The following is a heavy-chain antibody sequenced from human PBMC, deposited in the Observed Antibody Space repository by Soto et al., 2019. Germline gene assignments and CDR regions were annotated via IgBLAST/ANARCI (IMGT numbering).Heavy chain of an antibody. J-gene: IGHJ3*02. Sequence: SGPTLVKPTQPLTLTCTFSGFSLSTSGVGVGWIRQPPGKALEWLALIYWDDDKRYSPSLKSRLTITKDTSKNQVVLTMTNMDPVDTATYYCAHSKRVAWFGETMGAFDIWGQGTMVTVSS. CDR1: GFSLSTSGVG. CDR3: AHSKRVAWFGETMGAFDI. D-gene: IGHD3-10*01. CDR2: IYWDDDK. V-gene: IGHV2-5*02.